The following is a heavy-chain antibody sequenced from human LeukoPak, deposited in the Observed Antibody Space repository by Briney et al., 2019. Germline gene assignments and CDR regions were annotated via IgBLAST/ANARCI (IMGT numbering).Heavy chain of an antibody. CDR2: INPNSGGT. J-gene: IGHJ3*02. CDR1: GYTFTGYY. Sequence: ASVKVSCKASGYTFTGYYMHWVRQAPGQGLEWMGWINPNSGGTNYAQKFQGWVTMTRDTSIGTAYMELSRLRSDDTAVYYCARDQGIRNPDAFDIWGQGTMVTVSS. D-gene: IGHD6-13*01. V-gene: IGHV1-2*04. CDR3: ARDQGIRNPDAFDI.